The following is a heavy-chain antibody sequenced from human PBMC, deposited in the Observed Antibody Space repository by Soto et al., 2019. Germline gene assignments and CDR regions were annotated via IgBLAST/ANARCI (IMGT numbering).Heavy chain of an antibody. CDR2: IIPIFGTA. J-gene: IGHJ6*02. D-gene: IGHD3-16*01. V-gene: IGHV1-69*12. Sequence: QVQLVQSGAEVKKPGSSVKVSCKASGGTFSSYAINWVRQAPGQGLEWMGGIIPIFGTADYAQKFQGTVTITADESTSAAYRELSSVTSEDTAVYYCARAVAGGAYYYYAMDVWGQGTTVTVSS. CDR3: ARAVAGGAYYYYAMDV. CDR1: GGTFSSYA.